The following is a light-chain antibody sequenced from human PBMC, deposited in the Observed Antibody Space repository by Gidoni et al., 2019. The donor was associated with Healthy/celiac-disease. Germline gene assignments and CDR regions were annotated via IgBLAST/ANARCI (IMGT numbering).Light chain of an antibody. CDR1: NIGSKS. CDR3: QVWDSSSVV. J-gene: IGLJ2*01. Sequence: SYVLTQPPSVSVAPEQTARITCGGTNIGSKSVHWYQQKPGQAPVLVVYDDSDRPSGIPERFSGSNSGNTATLTISRVEAGDEADYYCQVWDSSSVVFGGGTKLTVL. V-gene: IGLV3-21*02. CDR2: DDS.